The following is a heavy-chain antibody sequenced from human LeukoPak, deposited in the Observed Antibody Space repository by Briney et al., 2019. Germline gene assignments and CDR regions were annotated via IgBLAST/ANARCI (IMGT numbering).Heavy chain of an antibody. CDR1: GFTFSSYA. CDR2: ISYDGSNK. Sequence: GRSLRLSCAASGFTFSSYAMHWVRQAPGKGLEWVAVISYDGSNKYYADSVKGRFTISRDNSKNTLYVQMTTLRAEDTAVYYCARDRDGYNLSWGQGTLVTVSS. D-gene: IGHD5-24*01. V-gene: IGHV3-30*04. CDR3: ARDRDGYNLS. J-gene: IGHJ4*02.